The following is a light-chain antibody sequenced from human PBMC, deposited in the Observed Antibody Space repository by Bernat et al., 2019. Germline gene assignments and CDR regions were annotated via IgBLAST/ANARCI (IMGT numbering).Light chain of an antibody. CDR1: SSDLGAYNY. CDR3: TTWTSTYVYV. V-gene: IGLV2-14*03. CDR2: DGS. J-gene: IGLJ1*01. Sequence: QPALTQPAPVSGSPGQSITISCTGTSSDLGAYNYVSWYQQHPGKTPKLMISDGSNRPSGVSYRSSRTTSGNTASLTITGLQAEDEADYYCTTWTSTYVYVPGNGTKVTVV.